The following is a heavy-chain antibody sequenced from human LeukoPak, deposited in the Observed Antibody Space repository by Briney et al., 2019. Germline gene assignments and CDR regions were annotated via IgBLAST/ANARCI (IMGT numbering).Heavy chain of an antibody. CDR3: TRDLPSTVTYYFDY. V-gene: IGHV3-49*03. CDR2: IRSKAYGGTT. D-gene: IGHD4-17*01. J-gene: IGHJ4*02. CDR1: GFTFGDYA. Sequence: GGSLRLSCTASGFTFGDYAMSWFRQAPGKGLEWVGFIRSKAYGGTTGYAASVKGRFTISRDDSKSIAYLQMNSLKTEDTAVYYCTRDLPSTVTYYFDYWGQGTLVTVSS.